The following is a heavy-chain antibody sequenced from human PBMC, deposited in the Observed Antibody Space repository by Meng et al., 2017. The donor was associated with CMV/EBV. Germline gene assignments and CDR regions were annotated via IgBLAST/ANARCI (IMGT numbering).Heavy chain of an antibody. D-gene: IGHD2-2*01. CDR1: GYTFTGYY. CDR2: INPNSGGT. V-gene: IGHV1-2*02. J-gene: IGHJ5*02. Sequence: ASVKVSCKASGYTFTGYYMHWVRQAPGQGLEWMGWINPNSGGTNYAQKFQGRVTMTRDTSISTAYMELSRLRSDDTAVYYCARAQYCSSTSCYEGNDRFDPWGQGTLVTVSS. CDR3: ARAQYCSSTSCYEGNDRFDP.